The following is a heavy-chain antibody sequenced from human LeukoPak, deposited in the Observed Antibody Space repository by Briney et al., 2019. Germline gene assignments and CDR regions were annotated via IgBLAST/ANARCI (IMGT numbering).Heavy chain of an antibody. D-gene: IGHD1-26*01. CDR3: ARVGSSREAFDI. J-gene: IGHJ3*02. CDR1: GGSISSGGYY. Sequence: SETLSLTCTVSGGSISSGGYYWSWIRQHPGKGLEWIGYIYYSGSTYYNPSLKSRVTISLDTSKNQFSLKLSSVTAADTAVYYCARVGSSREAFDIWGQGTMVTVSS. CDR2: IYYSGST. V-gene: IGHV4-31*03.